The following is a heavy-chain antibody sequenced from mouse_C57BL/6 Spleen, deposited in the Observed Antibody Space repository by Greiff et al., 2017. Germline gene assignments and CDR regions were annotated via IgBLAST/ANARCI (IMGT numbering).Heavy chain of an antibody. J-gene: IGHJ4*01. D-gene: IGHD1-1*01. Sequence: EVNVVESGGGLVQPGGSLKLSCAASGFTFSDYYMYWVRQTPEKRLEWVAYISNGGGSTYYPDTVKGRFTISRDNAKNTLYLQMSRLKSEDTAMYYCARHDYGSSYAMDYWGQGTSVTVSS. CDR2: ISNGGGST. CDR3: ARHDYGSSYAMDY. V-gene: IGHV5-12*01. CDR1: GFTFSDYY.